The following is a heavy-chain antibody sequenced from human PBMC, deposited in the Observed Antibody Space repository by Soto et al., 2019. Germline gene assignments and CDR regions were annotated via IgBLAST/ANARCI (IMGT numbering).Heavy chain of an antibody. CDR1: GFTFSSYS. J-gene: IGHJ3*02. CDR3: ARADEYYYDSSGYYPDAFDI. Sequence: GGSLRLSCAASGFTFSSYSMNWVRQAPGKGLEWVSSIISSSSYIYYADSVKGRFTISRDNAKNSLYLQMNSLRAEDTAVYYCARADEYYYDSSGYYPDAFDIWGQGTMVTVSS. CDR2: IISSSSYI. V-gene: IGHV3-21*01. D-gene: IGHD3-22*01.